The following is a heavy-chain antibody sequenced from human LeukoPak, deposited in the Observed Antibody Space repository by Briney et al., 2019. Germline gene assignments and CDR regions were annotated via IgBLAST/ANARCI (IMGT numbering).Heavy chain of an antibody. V-gene: IGHV3-30-3*01. Sequence: GGSLRLSCAASGFIFSSYAMHGVRQAPGKGLEWVAVISYDGSNKYYADSVKGRFTISRDNSKNTLYLQMNSLRAEDTAVYYCARDYGQLVLYYYYGMDVWGQGTTVTVSS. D-gene: IGHD6-13*01. CDR1: GFIFSSYA. J-gene: IGHJ6*02. CDR3: ARDYGQLVLYYYYGMDV. CDR2: ISYDGSNK.